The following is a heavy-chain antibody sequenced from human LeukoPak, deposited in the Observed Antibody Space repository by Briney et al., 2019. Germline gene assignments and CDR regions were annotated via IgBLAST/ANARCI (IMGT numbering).Heavy chain of an antibody. CDR3: ARSVGPSRFDP. CDR2: IYYSGTT. J-gene: IGHJ5*02. CDR1: GGSISVHY. D-gene: IGHD1-26*01. Sequence: PSETLSLTCTVSGGSISVHYWSWIRQPPGKGLEWIGYIYYSGTTNYNPSLKSRVTISVDTSKNQFSLNLSSVTAADTAVYYRARSVGPSRFDPWGQGTLVTVSS. V-gene: IGHV4-59*08.